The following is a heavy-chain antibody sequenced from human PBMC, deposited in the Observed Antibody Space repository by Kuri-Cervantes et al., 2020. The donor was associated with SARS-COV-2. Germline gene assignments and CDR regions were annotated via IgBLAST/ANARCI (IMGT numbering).Heavy chain of an antibody. CDR1: GFTFSNAW. CDR2: IKSKTDGGTT. CDR3: TTDSITGPIMDV. V-gene: IGHV3-15*01. D-gene: IGHD1-20*01. J-gene: IGHJ6*03. Sequence: GGSLRLSCAASGFTFSNAWTSWVRQAPGKGLEWVGRIKSKTDGGTTDYAAPVKGRFTISRDDSKNTLYLQMNSLKTEDTAVYYCTTDSITGPIMDVWGKGTTVTVSS.